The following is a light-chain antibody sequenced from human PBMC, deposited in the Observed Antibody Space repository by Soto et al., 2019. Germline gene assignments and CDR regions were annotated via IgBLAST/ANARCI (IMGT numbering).Light chain of an antibody. Sequence: DIQMTQSPSSLSASVGERVTISCRASQSICIYLNWYQQKQGKAPKVLIYAASSLQSGVPSRFSGSGSGTDFTLTISSLQPEDFATYYCQQSYNTPMWTFGQGTKVEIK. CDR1: QSICIY. V-gene: IGKV1-39*01. CDR2: AAS. J-gene: IGKJ1*01. CDR3: QQSYNTPMWT.